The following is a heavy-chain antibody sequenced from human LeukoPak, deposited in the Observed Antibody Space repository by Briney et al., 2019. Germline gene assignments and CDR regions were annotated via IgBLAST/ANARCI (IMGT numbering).Heavy chain of an antibody. CDR2: ISSSSSYI. V-gene: IGHV3-21*01. D-gene: IGHD6-6*01. CDR1: GFTLSSYS. J-gene: IGHJ4*02. Sequence: KPGGSLRLSCAASGFTLSSYSMNWVRQAPGKGLEWVSSISSSSSYIYYADSVKGRFTISRDNAKNSLYLQMNSLRAEDTAVYYCARDLDGSSSYIWVDFDYWGQGTLVTVSS. CDR3: ARDLDGSSSYIWVDFDY.